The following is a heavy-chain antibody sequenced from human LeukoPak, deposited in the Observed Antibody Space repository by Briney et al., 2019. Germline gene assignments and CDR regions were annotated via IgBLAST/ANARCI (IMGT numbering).Heavy chain of an antibody. V-gene: IGHV3-20*04. CDR2: INWSGGST. CDR1: GFTFDDYG. Sequence: WSGGSLRLSCAASGFTFDDYGMSWLRQAPGKGLEWVSGINWSGGSTGYADSVKGRFTIARDNAKNSLYLQMNSLRAEDTALYCCAKNWNYYYYMDGWGKGTTVTVSS. D-gene: IGHD1-1*01. J-gene: IGHJ6*03. CDR3: AKNWNYYYYMDG.